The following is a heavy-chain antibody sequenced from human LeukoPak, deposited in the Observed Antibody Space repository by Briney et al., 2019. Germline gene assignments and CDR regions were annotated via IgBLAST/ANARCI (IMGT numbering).Heavy chain of an antibody. V-gene: IGHV4-4*07. Sequence: SETLSLTCTVSGGSISSYYWSWIRQPAGKGLEWIGRIYTSGSTNCNPSLKSRVTMSVDTSKNQFSLKLSSVTAADTAVYYCAREYYYDSSGYYNYYYYGMDVWGQGTTVTVSS. CDR3: AREYYYDSSGYYNYYYYGMDV. J-gene: IGHJ6*02. D-gene: IGHD3-22*01. CDR1: GGSISSYY. CDR2: IYTSGST.